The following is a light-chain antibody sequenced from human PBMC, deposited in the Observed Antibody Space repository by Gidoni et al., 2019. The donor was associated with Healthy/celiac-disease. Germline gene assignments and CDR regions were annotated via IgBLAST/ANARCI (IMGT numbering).Light chain of an antibody. V-gene: IGKV4-1*01. CDR2: WAS. J-gene: IGKJ2*02. Sequence: DIVMTQSPDSLAVSLGERATINCKSRQSVLYSSNNKNYLAWYQQKPGQPPKLLISWASTRDSGVPDRFSGSGSGTDFTLTISSLQAEDVAVYYCQQYYSTPCTFGQGTKLEIK. CDR3: QQYYSTPCT. CDR1: QSVLYSSNNKNY.